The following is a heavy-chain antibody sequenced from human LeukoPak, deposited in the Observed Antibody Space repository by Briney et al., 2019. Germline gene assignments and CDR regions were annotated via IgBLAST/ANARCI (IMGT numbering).Heavy chain of an antibody. CDR2: FSYSGST. CDR3: ARGVYGSQDY. D-gene: IGHD1-26*01. CDR1: GGSISSSSYY. J-gene: IGHJ4*02. Sequence: SSETLSLTCTVSGGSISSSSYYWGWIRQPPGKGLEWIGSFSYSGSTYYNPSLKSRLTISIDVSKNHFSLELTSVTATDTAVYYCARGVYGSQDYWGQGTLVTVSS. V-gene: IGHV4-39*02.